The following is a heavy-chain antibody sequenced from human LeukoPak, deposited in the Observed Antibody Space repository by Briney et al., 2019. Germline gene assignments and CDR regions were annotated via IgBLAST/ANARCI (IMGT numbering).Heavy chain of an antibody. CDR2: IYYSGST. J-gene: IGHJ3*02. CDR1: GGSISSIGYY. V-gene: IGHV4-39*01. CDR3: AKTIFGVTHAFDI. Sequence: PSETLSLTCTVSGGSISSIGYYWGWIRQPPGKGLEWIGSIYYSGSTYYNPSLKSRVTISVDTSKNQFSLKVSSVTAADTAVYYCAKTIFGVTHAFDIWGQGTMVTVSS. D-gene: IGHD3-3*01.